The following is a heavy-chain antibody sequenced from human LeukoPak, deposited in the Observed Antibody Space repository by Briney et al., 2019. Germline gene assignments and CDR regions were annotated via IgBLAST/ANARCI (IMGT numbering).Heavy chain of an antibody. CDR1: GGSISSGGYS. Sequence: SETLSLTCAVSGGSISSGGYSSSWIRQPPGKGLEWIGYIYHSGSTYYNPSLKSRVTTSVDRSKNQFSLKLSSVTAADTAVYYCARVRYSYGYDYWGQGTLVTVSS. J-gene: IGHJ4*02. CDR2: IYHSGST. V-gene: IGHV4-30-2*01. CDR3: ARVRYSYGYDY. D-gene: IGHD5-18*01.